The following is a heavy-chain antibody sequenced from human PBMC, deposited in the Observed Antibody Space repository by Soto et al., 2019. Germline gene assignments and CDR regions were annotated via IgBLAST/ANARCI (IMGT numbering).Heavy chain of an antibody. V-gene: IGHV4-31*03. CDR2: IYYSGST. J-gene: IGHJ4*02. CDR3: ARAQDTAMVYFDY. Sequence: SETLSLTCTVSGGSISSGGYYWSWIRQHPGKGLEWIGYIYYSGSTYYNPSLKSRVTISVDTSKNQFSLKLSSVTAADTAVYYCARAQDTAMVYFDYWGQGTLVTVSS. CDR1: GGSISSGGYY. D-gene: IGHD5-18*01.